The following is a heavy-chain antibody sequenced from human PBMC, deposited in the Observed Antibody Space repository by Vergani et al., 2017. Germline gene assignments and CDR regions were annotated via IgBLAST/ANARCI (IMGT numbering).Heavy chain of an antibody. CDR1: GFTLGDYA. CDR2: IWSKPYGGTT. D-gene: IGHD3-22*01. Sequence: EVHLVESGGGLVQPGRSLRLSCSGSGFTLGDYAMTWVRQAPGKGLEWVAFIWSKPYGGTTEYAASVKGRFTISRDDSKNTLYLQMNSLRAEDTAVYYCAKDTFYDYDSSGYYGYWGQGTLVTVSS. V-gene: IGHV3-49*04. J-gene: IGHJ4*02. CDR3: AKDTFYDYDSSGYYGY.